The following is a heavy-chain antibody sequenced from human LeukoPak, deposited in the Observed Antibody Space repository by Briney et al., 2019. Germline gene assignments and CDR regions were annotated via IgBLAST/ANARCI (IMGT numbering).Heavy chain of an antibody. CDR2: IYPGDSDT. V-gene: IGHV5-51*01. Sequence: GESLQISCKASGYSFTTHWIGWVRQMPGKGLEWMGIIYPGDSDTRYSPSFQGQVTISADKSISTAYLQWSSLKASDTAIYYCARGRGRQTTDAFDVWGQGTMVTVSS. J-gene: IGHJ3*01. D-gene: IGHD3-16*01. CDR3: ARGRGRQTTDAFDV. CDR1: GYSFTTHW.